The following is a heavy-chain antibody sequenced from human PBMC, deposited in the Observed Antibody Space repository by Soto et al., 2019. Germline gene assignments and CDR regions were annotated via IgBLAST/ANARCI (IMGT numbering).Heavy chain of an antibody. CDR1: GFTVGNNY. CDR3: AARAVAAPR. CDR2: IYSGGRT. J-gene: IGHJ4*02. D-gene: IGHD6-19*01. V-gene: IGHV3-66*01. Sequence: EVQLVESGGGLVQPGGSLRLSCAASGFTVGNNYMNWVRQAPGKGLEWVSVIYSGGRTDYADSVKGRFTISRDSSKNTLFLQMNSLRAEVTAIYYCAARAVAAPRWGQGTLVTVSS.